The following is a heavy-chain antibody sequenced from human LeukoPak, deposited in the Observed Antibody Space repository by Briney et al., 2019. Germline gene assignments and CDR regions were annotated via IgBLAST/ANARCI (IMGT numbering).Heavy chain of an antibody. D-gene: IGHD2-21*01. V-gene: IGHV3-23*01. Sequence: GGTLRLSCAASGFTFSSYGMSWVRQAPGKGLEWVSAISGSGGSTYYADSVKGRFTISRDNSKNTLYLRMNSLRAEDTAVYYCAKDKIFRWSPHYWGQGTLVTVSS. CDR2: ISGSGGST. CDR3: AKDKIFRWSPHY. CDR1: GFTFSSYG. J-gene: IGHJ4*02.